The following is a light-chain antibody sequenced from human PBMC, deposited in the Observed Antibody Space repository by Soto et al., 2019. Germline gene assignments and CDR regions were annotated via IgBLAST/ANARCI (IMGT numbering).Light chain of an antibody. V-gene: IGKV3-20*01. J-gene: IGKJ1*01. CDR1: QSVSSSY. Sequence: EIVLTQSPGTLSLSPGERATLSCRASQSVSSSYLAGYQQKPGQAPRLLIYGASSRATGIPDRFSGSGSGTDFTLTISILEPEDFAVYYCQQYGSSRTFGQGTKVEIK. CDR3: QQYGSSRT. CDR2: GAS.